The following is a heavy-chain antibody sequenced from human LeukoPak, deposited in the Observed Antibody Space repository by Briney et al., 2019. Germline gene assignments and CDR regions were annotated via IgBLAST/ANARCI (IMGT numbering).Heavy chain of an antibody. CDR2: IYDSGST. CDR3: ARATPDPTYYDFWSGYPRGPYYFDY. V-gene: IGHV4-59*01. D-gene: IGHD3-3*01. J-gene: IGHJ4*02. CDR1: GGSISSYY. Sequence: SETLSLTCTVSGGSISSYYWSWIRQPPGKGLEWIGYIYDSGSTNYNPSLKSRVTISVDTSKNQFSLKLSSVTAADTAVYYCARATPDPTYYDFWSGYPRGPYYFDYWGQGTLVTVSS.